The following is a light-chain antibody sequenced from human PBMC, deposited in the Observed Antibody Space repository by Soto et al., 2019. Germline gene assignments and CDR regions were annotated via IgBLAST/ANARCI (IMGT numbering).Light chain of an antibody. J-gene: IGKJ4*01. V-gene: IGKV3-20*01. CDR1: QSVSSTY. CDR3: QQYGTSPFT. Sequence: EIVLTQSPGTLSLSPGDRATLSCRASQSVSSTYLAWYQQKPGQAPRLLIYGASSRATGIPDRFSGSGSGTDFTLTISRLEPEDFAVYYCQQYGTSPFTFVGGTKVEIK. CDR2: GAS.